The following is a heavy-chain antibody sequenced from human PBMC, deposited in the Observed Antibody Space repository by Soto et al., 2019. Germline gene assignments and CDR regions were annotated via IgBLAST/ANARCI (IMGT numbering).Heavy chain of an antibody. V-gene: IGHV3-30-3*01. Sequence: GGSLRPSSAASGSTFSSYATHSVRHAPANGLEWVAVISYDGSNKYYADSVKGRFTISRDNSKNPLYLQMSSLRAEDTAVYYCAREVGVAPYYGMDVWGQGTTVTLS. J-gene: IGHJ6*02. CDR3: AREVGVAPYYGMDV. CDR1: GSTFSSYA. CDR2: ISYDGSNK. D-gene: IGHD5-12*01.